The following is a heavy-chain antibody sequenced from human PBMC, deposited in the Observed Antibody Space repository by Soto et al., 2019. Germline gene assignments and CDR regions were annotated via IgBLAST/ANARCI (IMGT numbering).Heavy chain of an antibody. CDR1: GFTFSNAW. Sequence: TGGSLRLSCAASGFTFSNAWMSWVRQAPGKGLEWVGRIKSKTDGGTTDYAAPVKGRFTISRDDSKNTLYLQMNSLKTEDTAVYYCTTDPHYCSSTSCTIVNYYYGMDVWGQGTTVTVSS. J-gene: IGHJ6*02. CDR3: TTDPHYCSSTSCTIVNYYYGMDV. V-gene: IGHV3-15*01. CDR2: IKSKTDGGTT. D-gene: IGHD2-2*01.